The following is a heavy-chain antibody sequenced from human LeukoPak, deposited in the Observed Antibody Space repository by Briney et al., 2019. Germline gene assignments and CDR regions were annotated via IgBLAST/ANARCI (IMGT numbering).Heavy chain of an antibody. CDR2: IYYGGST. V-gene: IGHV4-39*07. D-gene: IGHD6-6*01. J-gene: IGHJ4*02. CDR1: GGSISSSDYY. Sequence: SETLSLTCTVSGGSISSSDYYWGWIRQPPGKGLEWIGSIYYGGSTNYNPSLKSRVTISVDTSKNQFSLKLSSVTAADTAVYYCARKRAPSSIAARPFDYWGQGTLVTVSS. CDR3: ARKRAPSSIAARPFDY.